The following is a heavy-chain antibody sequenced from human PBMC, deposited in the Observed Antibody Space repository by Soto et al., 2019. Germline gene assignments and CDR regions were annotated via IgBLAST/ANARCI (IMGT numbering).Heavy chain of an antibody. CDR3: AKVLDDSPDY. J-gene: IGHJ4*02. D-gene: IGHD3-3*01. V-gene: IGHV3-23*01. CDR2: ISGSGGST. CDR1: GFTFSSYA. Sequence: PVGSLSLSCAASGFTFSSYAMSWVRQAPGKGLEWVSAISGSGGSTYYADSVKGRFTISRDNSKNTLYLQMNSLRAEDTAVYYCAKVLDDSPDYWGQGTLVTVSS.